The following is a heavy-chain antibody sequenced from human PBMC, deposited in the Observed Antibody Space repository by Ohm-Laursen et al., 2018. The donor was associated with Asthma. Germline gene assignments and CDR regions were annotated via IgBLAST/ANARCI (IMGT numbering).Heavy chain of an antibody. D-gene: IGHD4-17*01. J-gene: IGHJ5*02. Sequence: PSETLSLTCTVSGGSISSYYWTWIRQPPGKGLEWIGYIYYSGSTNYNPSLKSRVTISVDTSKNQFSLKLSSVTAADTAVYYCARDLGGATVTTWGHNWFDPWGQGTLVTVSS. CDR3: ARDLGGATVTTWGHNWFDP. CDR1: GGSISSYY. CDR2: IYYSGST. V-gene: IGHV4-59*01.